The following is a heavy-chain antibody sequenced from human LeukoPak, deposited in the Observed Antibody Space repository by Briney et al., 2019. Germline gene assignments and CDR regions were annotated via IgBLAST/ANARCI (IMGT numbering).Heavy chain of an antibody. CDR1: GFTISSYA. J-gene: IGHJ3*02. CDR2: ISYDGSNK. V-gene: IGHV3-30*04. CDR3: ARGPSSASGVYAFDI. Sequence: GGSLRLSCAASGFTISSYAMHWVRQAPGKGLEWVAVISYDGSNKYYADSVKGRFTISRDNSKNTLYLQMNSLRAEDTAVYYCARGPSSASGVYAFDIWGQGTMVTVSS. D-gene: IGHD1-26*01.